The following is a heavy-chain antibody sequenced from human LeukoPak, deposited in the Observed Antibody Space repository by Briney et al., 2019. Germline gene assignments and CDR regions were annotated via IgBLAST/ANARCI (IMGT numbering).Heavy chain of an antibody. CDR3: ARVSPNTVTTLQYFDY. J-gene: IGHJ4*02. V-gene: IGHV3-21*01. CDR2: ISSSSYI. Sequence: GGSLRLSCAASGFTFSTYSMNWVRQAPGKGLEWVSSISSSSYIYYADSVKGRFTISRDDAKKSVYLQMNSLRAEDTAVYHCARVSPNTVTTLQYFDYWGQGTLVTVSS. CDR1: GFTFSTYS. D-gene: IGHD4-17*01.